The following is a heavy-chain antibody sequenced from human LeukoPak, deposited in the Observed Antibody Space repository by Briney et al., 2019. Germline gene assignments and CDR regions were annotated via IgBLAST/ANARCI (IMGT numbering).Heavy chain of an antibody. CDR1: DGSFSGYY. Sequence: SETLSLTRAVYDGSFSGYYWSWIRQPPGKGLEWIGEINHSGSTNYNPSLKSRVTISLDTSKSQFSLKVRYVTAADTAVYYCARDRGLFWGIEDAFDIWGQGTMVTVSS. D-gene: IGHD3-16*01. V-gene: IGHV4-34*01. CDR2: INHSGST. J-gene: IGHJ3*02. CDR3: ARDRGLFWGIEDAFDI.